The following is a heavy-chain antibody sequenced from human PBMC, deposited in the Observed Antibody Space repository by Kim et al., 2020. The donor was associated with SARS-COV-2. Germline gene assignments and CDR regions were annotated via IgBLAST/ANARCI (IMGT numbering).Heavy chain of an antibody. Sequence: SETLSLTCAVYGGSFSGYYWSWIRQPPGKGLEWIGEINHSGSTNYNPSLKSRVTISVDTSKNQFSLKLSSVTAADTAVYYCARMARLRYFDWTQRKGWFDPWGQGTLVTVSS. CDR3: ARMARLRYFDWTQRKGWFDP. CDR1: GGSFSGYY. V-gene: IGHV4-34*01. J-gene: IGHJ5*02. CDR2: INHSGST. D-gene: IGHD3-9*01.